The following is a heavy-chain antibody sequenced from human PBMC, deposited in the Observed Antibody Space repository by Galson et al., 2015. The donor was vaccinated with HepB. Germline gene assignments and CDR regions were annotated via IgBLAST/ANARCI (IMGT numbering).Heavy chain of an antibody. CDR2: IRETGGTT. D-gene: IGHD3-10*01. CDR3: VVNAYGS. Sequence: SLRLSCAASGFPFSSYTIHWVRQAPGKGPEYVSAIRETGGTTYYADSVKGRFTISRDNSKNSLYLQMNSLRVEDTAVYYCVVNAYGSWGQGTLVTVSS. CDR1: GFPFSSYT. J-gene: IGHJ5*02. V-gene: IGHV3-64D*08.